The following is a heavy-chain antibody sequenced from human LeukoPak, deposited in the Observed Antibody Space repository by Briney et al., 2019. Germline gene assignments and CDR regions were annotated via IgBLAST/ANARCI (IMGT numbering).Heavy chain of an antibody. Sequence: SETLSLTCTVSGGSISSYYWSWLRQPPGKGLEWIGYIYYSGSTNYNRSLKSRVTISVDTSKNQFSLKLSSVTAADTAVYYCARTTEGGYTYDYFYYYYKDVWGKGTTVTISS. D-gene: IGHD5-18*01. CDR3: ARTTEGGYTYDYFYYYYKDV. CDR2: IYYSGST. J-gene: IGHJ6*03. CDR1: GGSISSYY. V-gene: IGHV4-59*01.